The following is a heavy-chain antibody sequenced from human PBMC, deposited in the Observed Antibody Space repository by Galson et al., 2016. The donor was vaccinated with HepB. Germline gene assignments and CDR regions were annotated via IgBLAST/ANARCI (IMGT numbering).Heavy chain of an antibody. V-gene: IGHV1-46*01. CDR3: ARDPVGYLPFDS. J-gene: IGHJ4*02. CDR1: GFTFSDYY. CDR2: IYPKNFSP. D-gene: IGHD3-16*02. Sequence: SVKVSCKASGFTFSDYYLHWVRQAPGQGLEWMGIIYPKNFSPTYAQKFQGRVTMTRDTSTSTVYMELSGLTSEDTAVYFCARDPVGYLPFDSWGQGTLVAVSS.